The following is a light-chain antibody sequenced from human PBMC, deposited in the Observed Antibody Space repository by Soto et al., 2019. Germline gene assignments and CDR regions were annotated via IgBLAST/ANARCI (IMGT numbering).Light chain of an antibody. CDR3: QQRSNWPAVT. V-gene: IGKV3-11*01. Sequence: EIVLTQSPATLSLSLGERATLSCRASQSVSSYLAWYQQKPGQAPRLLIYDASNRATGIPARFSGSGSGTDFTLTISSLEPEDFAVYYCQQRSNWPAVTFGQGTKVEIK. CDR2: DAS. J-gene: IGKJ1*01. CDR1: QSVSSY.